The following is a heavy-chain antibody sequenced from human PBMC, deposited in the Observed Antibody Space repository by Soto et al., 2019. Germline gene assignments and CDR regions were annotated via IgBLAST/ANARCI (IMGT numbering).Heavy chain of an antibody. J-gene: IGHJ5*02. CDR2: IYRGGST. D-gene: IGHD6-19*01. Sequence: SETLSLTCIVSGGSISSYYWIWIRQPPGKGLEWIGYIYRGGSTTYNPSLQSRASISVDTSKNQFSLKLSSVTAADTAVYYCARYGGTEVAGRFDPGGQGTRVTVSS. V-gene: IGHV4-59*01. CDR1: GGSISSYY. CDR3: ARYGGTEVAGRFDP.